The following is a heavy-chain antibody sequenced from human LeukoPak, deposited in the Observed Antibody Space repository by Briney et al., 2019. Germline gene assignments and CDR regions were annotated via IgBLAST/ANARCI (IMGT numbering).Heavy chain of an antibody. CDR2: ISGSGGAT. D-gene: IGHD4-11*01. CDR1: GFAFTSYA. Sequence: GGSLRLSCAASGFAFTSYAMTWVRQAPGKGLEWVSGISGSGGATYYADSVRGRFTISRDNSKNTLYLQMNSLRAEDTAVYYCARTYYSNYVHYFDYWGQGTLVTVSS. CDR3: ARTYYSNYVHYFDY. J-gene: IGHJ4*02. V-gene: IGHV3-23*01.